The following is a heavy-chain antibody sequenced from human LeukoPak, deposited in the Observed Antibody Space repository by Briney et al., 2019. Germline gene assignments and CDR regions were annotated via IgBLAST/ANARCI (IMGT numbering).Heavy chain of an antibody. J-gene: IGHJ3*02. D-gene: IGHD2-2*01. CDR1: DFTFSSHS. Sequence: GSLILSCAASDFTFSSHSMNWVRPAPGKGLEWVSSISRSGGSIYYAASLKGRFTISRDNAKNSLYLQMNSLRAEDTAVYFCARSLKVSAALDVFDIWGQGTMVTVSS. CDR3: ARSLKVSAALDVFDI. CDR2: ISRSGGSI. V-gene: IGHV3-21*01.